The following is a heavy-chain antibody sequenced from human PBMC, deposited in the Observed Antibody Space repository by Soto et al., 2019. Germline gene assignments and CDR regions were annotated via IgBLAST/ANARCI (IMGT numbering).Heavy chain of an antibody. Sequence: SETLSLTCAVSGGSISSSNWWSWVRQPPGKGLEWIGEIYHSGSTNYNPSLKSRATISVDKSKNQFSLKLSSVTAADTAVYYCASTSIAAWLDPWGQGTLVTVSS. CDR1: GGSISSSNW. CDR2: IYHSGST. CDR3: ASTSIAAWLDP. D-gene: IGHD6-6*01. V-gene: IGHV4-4*02. J-gene: IGHJ5*02.